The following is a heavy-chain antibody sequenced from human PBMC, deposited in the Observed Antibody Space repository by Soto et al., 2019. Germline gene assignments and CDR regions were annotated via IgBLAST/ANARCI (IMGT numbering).Heavy chain of an antibody. J-gene: IGHJ4*02. CDR2: ISNAGSGSI. D-gene: IGHD3-22*01. CDR3: ARESDHYQDFFQN. CDR1: GYPFPSFE. Sequence: QVHLVQSGAEVKKPGASVKVSCKTSGYPFPSFEIHWIRQAPGQRPEWMGGISNAGSGSIKYSQRFQDRLTISGDKRPTTVYMTLSSLTSEDTAIYYCARESDHYQDFFQNWGQGSLVTVSA. V-gene: IGHV1-3*01.